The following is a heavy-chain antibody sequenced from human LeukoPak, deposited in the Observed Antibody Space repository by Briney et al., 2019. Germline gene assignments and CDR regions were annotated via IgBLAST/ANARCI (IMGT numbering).Heavy chain of an antibody. CDR1: GFTFSRYG. V-gene: IGHV3-23*01. CDR3: AKDRATYYYGSGSYPL. D-gene: IGHD3-10*01. J-gene: IGHJ4*02. CDR2: INTSGGST. Sequence: GGSLRLSCAASGFTFSRYGMSWVRQAPGKGLEWVSAINTSGGSTYYADSVKGRFTISRDNSKNTLYLQMNSLRAEDTAVYYCAKDRATYYYGSGSYPLWGQGTLVTVSS.